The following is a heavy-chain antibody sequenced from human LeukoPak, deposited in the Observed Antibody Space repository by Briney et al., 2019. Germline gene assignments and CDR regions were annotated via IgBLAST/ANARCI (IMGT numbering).Heavy chain of an antibody. D-gene: IGHD2-2*02. J-gene: IGHJ5*02. V-gene: IGHV4-38-2*01. CDR1: GYSISSGYY. CDR3: ARQVAVVPAAIHWFDP. Sequence: SSETLSLTYAVSGYSISSGYYWGWIRQPPGKGLEWIGSIYHSGSTYYNPSLKSRVTISVDTSKNQFSLKLSSVTAADTAVYYCARQVAVVPAAIHWFDPWGQGTLVTVSS. CDR2: IYHSGST.